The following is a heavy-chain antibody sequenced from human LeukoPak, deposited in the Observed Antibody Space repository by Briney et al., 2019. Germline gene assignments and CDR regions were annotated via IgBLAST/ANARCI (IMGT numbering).Heavy chain of an antibody. CDR1: GYTFTSYD. CDR3: ARVSDRSYYDSSGYYPGDY. CDR2: MNPNSGNT. Sequence: ASVKVSCKASGYTFTSYDINWVRQATGQGLEWMGWMNPNSGNTGYAQKFQGRVTMTRNTSISTAYMELSSLRSEDTAVYYCARVSDRSYYDSSGYYPGDYWGQGTLVTVSS. D-gene: IGHD3-22*01. J-gene: IGHJ4*02. V-gene: IGHV1-8*01.